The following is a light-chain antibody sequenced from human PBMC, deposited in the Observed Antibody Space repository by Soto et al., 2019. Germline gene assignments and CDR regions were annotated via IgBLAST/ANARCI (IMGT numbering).Light chain of an antibody. V-gene: IGKV1-27*01. CDR2: AAS. Sequence: DIQMTQSPSSLSASVGDRVTITCRASQGISSYLAWYQQRPGKVPKVLIYAASTLHSGAPSRFSGSGSGTDFTLTISNVQPEDVATYYCQNYYNAPETFGQGTKVEIK. CDR1: QGISSY. J-gene: IGKJ1*01. CDR3: QNYYNAPET.